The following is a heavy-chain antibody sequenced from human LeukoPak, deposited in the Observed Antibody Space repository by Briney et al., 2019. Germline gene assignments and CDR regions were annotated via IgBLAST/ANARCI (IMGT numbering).Heavy chain of an antibody. Sequence: SVNVSCKASGYSFTSYGISWVRQAPGQGLEWMGWISAYNGNTNYAQKLQGRVTMTTDTSTSTAYMELRSLRSDDTAVYYCARVTDSRPFDYWGQGTLVTVSS. CDR2: ISAYNGNT. D-gene: IGHD2-21*02. J-gene: IGHJ4*02. V-gene: IGHV1-18*01. CDR3: ARVTDSRPFDY. CDR1: GYSFTSYG.